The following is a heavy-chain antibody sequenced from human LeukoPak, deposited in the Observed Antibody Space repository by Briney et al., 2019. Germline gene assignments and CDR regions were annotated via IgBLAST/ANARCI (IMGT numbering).Heavy chain of an antibody. V-gene: IGHV4-39*01. J-gene: IGHJ4*02. CDR1: GGSISSGGYY. Sequence: SETLSLTCTVSGGSISSGGYYWGWIRQPPGKGLEWIGSIYYTGSTYYNPSLKSRITISVDTSRNQFSLKLTSVTAADTAVYYCARQKGSAGSWAEFDYWVQGTLVTVSS. D-gene: IGHD6-13*01. CDR2: IYYTGST. CDR3: ARQKGSAGSWAEFDY.